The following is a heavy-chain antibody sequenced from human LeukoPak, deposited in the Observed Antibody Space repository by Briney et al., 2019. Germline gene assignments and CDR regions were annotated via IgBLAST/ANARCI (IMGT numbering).Heavy chain of an antibody. CDR2: IYYSGST. CDR1: GGSISSGGYY. V-gene: IGHV4-31*03. D-gene: IGHD2-2*01. J-gene: IGHJ6*02. Sequence: SQTLPLTCTVSGGSISSGGYYWSWIRQHPGKGLEWIGYIYYSGSTYYNPSLKSRVTISVDTSKNQFSLKLSSVTAADTAVYYCARDRVPAASLGMDVWGQGTTVTVSS. CDR3: ARDRVPAASLGMDV.